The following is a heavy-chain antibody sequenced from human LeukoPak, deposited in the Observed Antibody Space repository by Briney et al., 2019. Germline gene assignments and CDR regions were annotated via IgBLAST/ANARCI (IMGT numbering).Heavy chain of an antibody. D-gene: IGHD3-10*01. Sequence: ASVKVSCKASGYTFTGYYVHWVRQAPGQGLEWMGWINPNSGGTNYAQKFRGRVTMTRDTSISTAYMELSSLRSDDTAVYYCARVEFSPRYAMDVWGQGTTVTVSS. CDR2: INPNSGGT. CDR1: GYTFTGYY. CDR3: ARVEFSPRYAMDV. J-gene: IGHJ6*02. V-gene: IGHV1-2*02.